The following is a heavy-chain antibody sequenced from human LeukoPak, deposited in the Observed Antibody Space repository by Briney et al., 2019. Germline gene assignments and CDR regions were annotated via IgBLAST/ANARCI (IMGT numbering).Heavy chain of an antibody. CDR2: ISTSSSYI. D-gene: IGHD5-24*01. J-gene: IGHJ4*02. V-gene: IGHV3-21*01. CDR3: ARVGEKAFHLWPEIDY. Sequence: GRSLRLSCAASGFTFSSYSMSWVRQAPGKGLEWVSSISTSSSYIYYADSVKGRFTISRDNAKNSLYLQMSSLRAEDTAVYYCARVGEKAFHLWPEIDYWGQGTLVTVS. CDR1: GFTFSSYS.